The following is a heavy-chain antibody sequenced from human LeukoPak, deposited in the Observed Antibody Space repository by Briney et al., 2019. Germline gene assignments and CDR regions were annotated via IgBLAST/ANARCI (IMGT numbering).Heavy chain of an antibody. Sequence: SETLSLTCTVSGGSISSYYWSWIRQPPGKGLEWIGYIYYSGSTNYNPSLKSRVTMSVDTSKNQFSLKLSSVTAADTAVYYCAREGDSSGWYFDYWGQGTLVTVSS. CDR1: GGSISSYY. J-gene: IGHJ4*02. CDR2: IYYSGST. V-gene: IGHV4-59*01. D-gene: IGHD6-19*01. CDR3: AREGDSSGWYFDY.